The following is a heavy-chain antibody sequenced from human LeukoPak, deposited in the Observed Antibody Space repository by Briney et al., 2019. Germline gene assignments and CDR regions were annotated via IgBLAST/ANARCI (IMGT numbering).Heavy chain of an antibody. J-gene: IGHJ5*02. CDR2: ISSSSSYI. CDR1: GFTFSSYS. CDR3: ARELFGYGGNSEAS. D-gene: IGHD4-23*01. Sequence: GGSLRLSCAASGFTFSSYSMNWVRQAPGKGLEWVSSISSSSSYIYYADSVKGRFTISRDNAKNSLYLQMNSLRAEDTAVYYCARELFGYGGNSEASWGQGTLVTVSS. V-gene: IGHV3-21*01.